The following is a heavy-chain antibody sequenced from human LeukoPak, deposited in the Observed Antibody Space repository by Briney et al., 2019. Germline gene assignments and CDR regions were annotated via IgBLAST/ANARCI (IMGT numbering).Heavy chain of an antibody. V-gene: IGHV3-66*02. CDR3: AKLTTSNGDY. Sequence: GGSLRLSCAASEFSVGSNYMTWVRQAPGKGLEWVSLIYSGGSTYYADSVKGRFTISRDNSKNTLYLQMNSLRAEDTAVYYCAKLTTSNGDYWGQGTLVTVSS. CDR2: IYSGGST. J-gene: IGHJ4*02. CDR1: EFSVGSNY. D-gene: IGHD4-11*01.